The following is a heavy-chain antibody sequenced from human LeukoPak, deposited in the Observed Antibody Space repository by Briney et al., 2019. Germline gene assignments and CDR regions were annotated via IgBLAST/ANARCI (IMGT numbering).Heavy chain of an antibody. CDR2: INWNGGST. J-gene: IGHJ6*03. CDR3: ARESLVDYNFYYMDV. D-gene: IGHD1-26*01. CDR1: GFTFDDYG. Sequence: GGSLRLSCAASGFTFDDYGMSWVSQAPGEGLEWVSSINWNGGSTGYADSVKGRFTISRDNAKNSLYLQMNSLRVEDTALYYCARESLVDYNFYYMDVWGKGTTVTVSS. V-gene: IGHV3-20*04.